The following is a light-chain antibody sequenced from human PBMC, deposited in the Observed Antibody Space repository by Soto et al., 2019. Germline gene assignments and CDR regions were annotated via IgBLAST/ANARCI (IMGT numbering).Light chain of an antibody. J-gene: IGKJ2*01. V-gene: IGKV1-5*03. CDR1: QDISTW. CDR3: QQYNTYPFT. Sequence: DIRMTQSPSTLSASAGDRVNITCRASQDISTWLAWYQQKPGKAPKLLIYKASSLESEVPSRFSGSGSGTEFTLTINSLQPDDFASYFCQQYNTYPFTFGQGTKLEIQ. CDR2: KAS.